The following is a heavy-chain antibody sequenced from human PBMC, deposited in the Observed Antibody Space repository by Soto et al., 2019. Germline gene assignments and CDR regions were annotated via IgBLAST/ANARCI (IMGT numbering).Heavy chain of an antibody. D-gene: IGHD2-8*01. Sequence: QVQLQESGPGLVKPSETLSLTCTVSGGSISSYYWSWIRQPPGKGLEWIGDIYYSGSTNYNPSLMSRVTISVDTSKNQFSLKLSSVTAADTAVYYCARDLARNCTNGVCFYYYYGMDVWGQGTTVTVSS. CDR2: IYYSGST. CDR1: GGSISSYY. CDR3: ARDLARNCTNGVCFYYYYGMDV. J-gene: IGHJ6*02. V-gene: IGHV4-59*01.